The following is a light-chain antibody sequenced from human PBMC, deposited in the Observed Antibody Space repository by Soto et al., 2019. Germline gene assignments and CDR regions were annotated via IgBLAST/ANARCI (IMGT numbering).Light chain of an antibody. J-gene: IGLJ1*01. V-gene: IGLV2-14*01. CDR3: SSHTSSATLYV. CDR2: GVT. CDR1: SSDIGGYNY. Sequence: QSVLTQPGSVSGSPGQSITISCTGTSSDIGGYNYVSWYQQHPGKAPKLMIYGVTNRPSGVSNRFSGSKSGNTASLTISGLQAEDEADYYCSSHTSSATLYVFGTGTKVTVL.